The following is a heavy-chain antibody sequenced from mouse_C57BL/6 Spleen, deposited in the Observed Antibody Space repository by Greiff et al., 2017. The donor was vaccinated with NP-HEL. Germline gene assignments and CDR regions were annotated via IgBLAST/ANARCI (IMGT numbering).Heavy chain of an antibody. Sequence: VQLQQPGAELVMPGASVKLSCKASGYTFTSYWMHWVKQRPGQGLEWIGEIDPSDSSTNYNQKFKGKSTLTVDKSSSTAYMQLSSLTSEDSAVYYCARFTTVVTPLDYWGQGTTLTVSS. D-gene: IGHD1-1*01. CDR1: GYTFTSYW. V-gene: IGHV1-69*01. CDR3: ARFTTVVTPLDY. J-gene: IGHJ2*01. CDR2: IDPSDSST.